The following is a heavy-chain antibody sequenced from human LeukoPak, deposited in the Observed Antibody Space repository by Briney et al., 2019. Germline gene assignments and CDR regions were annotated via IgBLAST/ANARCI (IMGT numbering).Heavy chain of an antibody. CDR3: ARHKSTYYYDSSGYYSGDY. D-gene: IGHD3-22*01. J-gene: IGHJ4*02. CDR2: IYYSGST. Sequence: KPSETLSLTCTVSGGSISSYYWGWIRQPPGKGLEWIGSIYYSGSTYYNPSLKSRVTISVDTSKNQFSLKLSSVTAADTAVYYCARHKSTYYYDSSGYYSGDYWGQGTLVTVSS. CDR1: GGSISSYY. V-gene: IGHV4-39*01.